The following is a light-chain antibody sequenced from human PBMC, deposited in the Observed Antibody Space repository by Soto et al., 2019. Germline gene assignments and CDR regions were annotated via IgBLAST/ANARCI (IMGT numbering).Light chain of an antibody. Sequence: IVLTQSPGTLSLSPWEGSTLSCRASQSVSSSYIAWYQQKPGQTPRLLFYGASSRATGIPERFGGSGSGTDSPITISSLPPEYFAIYYCQQRSNWITVGQGTRLEIK. CDR2: GAS. CDR1: QSVSSSY. J-gene: IGKJ5*01. CDR3: QQRSNWIT. V-gene: IGKV3D-20*02.